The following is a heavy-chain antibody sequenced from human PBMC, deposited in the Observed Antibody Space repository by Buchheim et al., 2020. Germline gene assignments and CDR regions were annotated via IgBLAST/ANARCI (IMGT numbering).Heavy chain of an antibody. D-gene: IGHD2-15*01. CDR2: IWYDGSNK. Sequence: QVQLVESGGGVVQPGRSLRLSCAASGFTFSSYGMHWVRQAPGKGLGWVAVIWYDGSNKYYADSVKGRFTISRDNSKNTLYLQMNSLRAEDTAVYYCARDGCGGSCYGDYWGQGTL. V-gene: IGHV3-33*01. CDR1: GFTFSSYG. CDR3: ARDGCGGSCYGDY. J-gene: IGHJ4*02.